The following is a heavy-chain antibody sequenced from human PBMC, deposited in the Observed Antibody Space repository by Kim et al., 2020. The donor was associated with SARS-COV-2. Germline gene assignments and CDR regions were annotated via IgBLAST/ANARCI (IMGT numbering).Heavy chain of an antibody. J-gene: IGHJ4*02. CDR3: ARHTTVVFTRYYFDY. CDR1: GGSFSGYY. D-gene: IGHD4-17*01. V-gene: IGHV4-34*01. CDR2: INHSGST. Sequence: SETLSLTCAVYGGSFSGYYWSWIRQPPGKGLEWIGEINHSGSTNYNPSLKSRVTISVDTSKNQFSLKLSSVTAADTAVYYCARHTTVVFTRYYFDYWGQGTLVTVSS.